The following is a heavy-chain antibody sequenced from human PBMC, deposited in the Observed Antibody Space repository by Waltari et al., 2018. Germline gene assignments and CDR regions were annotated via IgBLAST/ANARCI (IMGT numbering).Heavy chain of an antibody. Sequence: QVQLVESGGGVVQPGRSLRLSCAASGFTFSSYAMHWVRQAPGKGLEWVAVISYDGSNKYYADSVKGRFTISRDNSKNTLYLQMNSLRAEDTAVYYCAKGWRGSSSWYAWGQGTLVTVSS. CDR3: AKGWRGSSSWYA. V-gene: IGHV3-30-3*01. J-gene: IGHJ4*02. CDR1: GFTFSSYA. CDR2: ISYDGSNK. D-gene: IGHD6-13*01.